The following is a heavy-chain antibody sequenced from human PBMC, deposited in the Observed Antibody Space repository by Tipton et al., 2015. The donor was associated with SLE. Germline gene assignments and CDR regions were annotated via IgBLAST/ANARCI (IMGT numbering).Heavy chain of an antibody. V-gene: IGHV4-4*09. CDR1: GGSISSYY. CDR2: IYTSGST. Sequence: TLSLTCTVSGGSISSYYWSWIRQPPGKGLEWIGYIYTSGSTNYNPSLKSRVTLSVDTSKNQFSLKLSSVTAADTAVYYCARDPVFLWGQQLDYFDYWGQGTLVTVSS. D-gene: IGHD6-13*01. CDR3: ARDPVFLWGQQLDYFDY. J-gene: IGHJ4*02.